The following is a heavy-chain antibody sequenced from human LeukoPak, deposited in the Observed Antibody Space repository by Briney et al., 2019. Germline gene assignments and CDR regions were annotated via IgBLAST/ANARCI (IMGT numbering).Heavy chain of an antibody. CDR2: INPTGGST. V-gene: IGHV1-46*01. CDR3: ARDARVVVVVAVPSGNRDYGMDV. CDR1: GYTFTSYY. D-gene: IGHD2-15*01. J-gene: IGHJ6*02. Sequence: ASVKVSCKASGYTFTSYYMHCVRQAPGQGPESMGIINPTGGSTSYALEFTGRVPTTRDTSTSTVYMELRSLRSEDTAVYYCARDARVVVVVAVPSGNRDYGMDVWGQGNTVSVSS.